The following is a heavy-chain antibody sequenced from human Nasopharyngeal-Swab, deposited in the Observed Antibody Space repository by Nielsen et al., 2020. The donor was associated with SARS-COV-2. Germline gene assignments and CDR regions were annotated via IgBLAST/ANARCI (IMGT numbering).Heavy chain of an antibody. V-gene: IGHV3-23*01. Sequence: VRQAPGKGLEWVAAIVGSGDISGSGGSTYYADSVKGRFTISRDNSKNTMSLQMNSLRAEDTAVYYCAKDLRGPYFFWGQGTLVTVSS. D-gene: IGHD2/OR15-2a*01. J-gene: IGHJ4*02. CDR2: IVGSGDISGSGGST. CDR3: AKDLRGPYFF.